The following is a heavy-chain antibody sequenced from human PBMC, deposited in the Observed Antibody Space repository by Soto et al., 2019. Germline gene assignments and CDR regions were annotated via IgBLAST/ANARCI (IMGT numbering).Heavy chain of an antibody. CDR3: AKGPFAVVTAPFDP. CDR1: GFTFSNYA. V-gene: IGHV3-23*01. Sequence: EVQLLESGGGLVQPGGSLRLSCAASGFTFSNYAMSWVRQAPGKGLEWVSSFSGRDGGAYYADSAKGRFTISRDNSKSTRSLQVNTLRAKDTSKYCGAKGPFAVVTAPFDPWGQGTL. J-gene: IGHJ4*01. CDR2: FSGRDGGA. D-gene: IGHD2-21*02.